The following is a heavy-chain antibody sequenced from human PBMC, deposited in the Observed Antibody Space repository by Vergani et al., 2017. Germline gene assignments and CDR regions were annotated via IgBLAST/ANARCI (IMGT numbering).Heavy chain of an antibody. D-gene: IGHD5/OR15-5a*01. Sequence: QVQMVESGGGVVQPGRSLRLSCAASGFTFSSYGMHWVRQAPGKGLEWVAVIWYDGSKKYSADSVKGRFTISRDNSKNTLYLQMNILRAEDTAVYYCASDRMGVYDGDAFDIWGQGTMVTVSS. CDR2: IWYDGSKK. V-gene: IGHV3-33*01. CDR1: GFTFSSYG. CDR3: ASDRMGVYDGDAFDI. J-gene: IGHJ3*02.